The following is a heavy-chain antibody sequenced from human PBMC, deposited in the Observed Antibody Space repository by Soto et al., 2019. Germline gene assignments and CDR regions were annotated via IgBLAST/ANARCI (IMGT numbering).Heavy chain of an antibody. CDR1: GGTFSTYA. J-gene: IGHJ6*02. Sequence: QVQLVQSGAEVQKPGSSVKVSCKASGGTFSTYAISWVRQAPGQGPEWMGGIVPMYGSTDYARKFQARVTITADRSTSTAYMELTSLRSDDTAVYYCAKTLSYYASSPVDVWGQGTTVSVSS. D-gene: IGHD3-22*01. CDR2: IVPMYGST. V-gene: IGHV1-69*01. CDR3: AKTLSYYASSPVDV.